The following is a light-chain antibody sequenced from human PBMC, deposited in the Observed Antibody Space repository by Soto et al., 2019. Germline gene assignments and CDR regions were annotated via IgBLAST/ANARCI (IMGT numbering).Light chain of an antibody. J-gene: IGKJ1*01. Sequence: EIVMTQSPATLSVSPGERATLSCRASQSVSNNYLAWSKQKPGQAPSLLIYGASNRATGIPDRFSGSGSGTDFTLTIRRLEPEDFAVDYCQQYGSSGTFGQWTKVDIK. CDR3: QQYGSSGT. V-gene: IGKV3-20*01. CDR1: QSVSNNY. CDR2: GAS.